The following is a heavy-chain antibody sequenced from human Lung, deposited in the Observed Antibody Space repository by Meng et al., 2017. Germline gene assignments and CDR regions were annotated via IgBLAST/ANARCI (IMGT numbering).Heavy chain of an antibody. CDR2: INAGNGNT. Sequence: QVRLVKCGAEVKKPGASVKVSCKASGYTFTSYAMHWVRQAPGQRLEWMGWINAGNGNTKYSQKFQGRVTITRDTSASTAYMELSSLRSEDTAVYYCARGDYCGGDCYWFDYWGQGTLVTVSS. J-gene: IGHJ4*02. V-gene: IGHV1-3*01. D-gene: IGHD2-21*02. CDR3: ARGDYCGGDCYWFDY. CDR1: GYTFTSYA.